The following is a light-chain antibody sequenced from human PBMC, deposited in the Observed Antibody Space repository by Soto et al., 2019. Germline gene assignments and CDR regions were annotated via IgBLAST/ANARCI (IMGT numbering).Light chain of an antibody. V-gene: IGKV3-20*01. CDR2: DAS. CDR1: QTVRNNY. CDR3: QQYGSSGT. Sequence: EFLLTQSPGTLSLSPGEIATLSCRASQTVRNNYLAWYQQKPGQAPRLLIYDASSRATGIPDRFSGSGSGTDFTLTISRLEPEDFAVYYCQQYGSSGTFGQGTKVDI. J-gene: IGKJ1*01.